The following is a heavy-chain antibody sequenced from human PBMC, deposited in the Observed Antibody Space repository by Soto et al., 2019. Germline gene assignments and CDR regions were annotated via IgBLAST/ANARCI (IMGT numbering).Heavy chain of an antibody. CDR3: AREGYSSNWYAGGAFDI. Sequence: QVQLQESGPGLVKPSETLSLTCTVSGGSISSYYWSWIRQPPGKGLEWIGYIYYSGSTNYNSSLKSRVTISVDPSKNQFSLKLSSVTAADTAVYYCAREGYSSNWYAGGAFDIWGQGTMVTVSS. D-gene: IGHD6-13*01. V-gene: IGHV4-59*01. CDR2: IYYSGST. J-gene: IGHJ3*02. CDR1: GGSISSYY.